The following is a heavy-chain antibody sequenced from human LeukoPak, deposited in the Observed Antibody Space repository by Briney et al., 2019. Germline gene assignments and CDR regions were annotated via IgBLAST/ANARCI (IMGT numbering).Heavy chain of an antibody. CDR3: AKDLRDIVVVPAAIGY. J-gene: IGHJ4*02. V-gene: IGHV3-53*05. Sequence: PGGSLRLSCAASGFTVSSNYMSWVRQAPGKGLEWVSVIYSGGSTYYADSVKGRFTISRDNSKNTLYLQMNSLRAEDTAVYYCAKDLRDIVVVPAAIGYWGQGTLVTVSS. CDR2: IYSGGST. D-gene: IGHD2-2*01. CDR1: GFTVSSNY.